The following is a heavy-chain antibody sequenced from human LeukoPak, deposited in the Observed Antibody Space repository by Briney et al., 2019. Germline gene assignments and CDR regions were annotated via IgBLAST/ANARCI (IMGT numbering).Heavy chain of an antibody. CDR1: GGTFSSYA. V-gene: IGHV1-69*13. D-gene: IGHD4-17*01. CDR2: IIPIFGTA. J-gene: IGHJ4*02. CDR3: ARGKNDYGDYVFDY. Sequence: ASVKVSCKASGGTFSSYAISWVRQAPGQGLEWTGGIIPIFGTANYAQKFQGRVTITADESTSTAYMELSSLRSEDTAVYYCARGKNDYGDYVFDYWGQGTLVTVSS.